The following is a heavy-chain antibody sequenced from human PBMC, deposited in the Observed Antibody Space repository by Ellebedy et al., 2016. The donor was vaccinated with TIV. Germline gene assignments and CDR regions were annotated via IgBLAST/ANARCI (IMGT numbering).Heavy chain of an antibody. CDR2: INHSGST. CDR1: AGSFSGYY. Sequence: SETLSLXCAVYAGSFSGYYWTGIPQLPGKGLEWIGEINHSGSTNYNPSLKSRVTISVDTSKNQFSLKLSSVTAADTAVYYCARGIQLWFYYYYYMDVWGKGTTVTVSS. J-gene: IGHJ6*03. CDR3: ARGIQLWFYYYYYMDV. D-gene: IGHD5-18*01. V-gene: IGHV4-34*01.